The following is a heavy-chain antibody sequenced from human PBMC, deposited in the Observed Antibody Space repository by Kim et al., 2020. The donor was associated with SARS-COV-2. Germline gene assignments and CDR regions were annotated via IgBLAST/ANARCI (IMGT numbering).Heavy chain of an antibody. V-gene: IGHV1-69*13. Sequence: SVKVSCKASGGTFSSYAISWVRQAPGQGLEWMGGIIPIFGTANYAQKFQGRVTITADESTSTAYMELSSLRSEDTAVYYCARFLWGGTRGYWFDPWGQGTLVTVSS. CDR2: IIPIFGTA. J-gene: IGHJ5*02. CDR1: GGTFSSYA. D-gene: IGHD1-26*01. CDR3: ARFLWGGTRGYWFDP.